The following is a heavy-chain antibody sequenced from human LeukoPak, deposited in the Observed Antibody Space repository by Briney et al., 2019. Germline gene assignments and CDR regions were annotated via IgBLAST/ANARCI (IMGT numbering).Heavy chain of an antibody. Sequence: GGSLRLSCVASEFTFSSYNMNWVRQAPGQGLEWISYITSGSSATYYADSVKGRFTISRDNAKNSLSLQMNSLSDEDTAVYYCARGGYNPQYYYYAMDVWGQGTTVTVSS. D-gene: IGHD5-18*01. V-gene: IGHV3-48*02. CDR1: EFTFSSYN. CDR2: ITSGSSAT. J-gene: IGHJ6*02. CDR3: ARGGYNPQYYYYAMDV.